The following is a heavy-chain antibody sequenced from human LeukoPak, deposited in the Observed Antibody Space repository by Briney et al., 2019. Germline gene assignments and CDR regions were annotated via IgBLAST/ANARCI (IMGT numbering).Heavy chain of an antibody. CDR3: ARGADITMGRGVLLN. D-gene: IGHD3-10*01. J-gene: IGHJ4*02. Sequence: SETLSLTCTVSGDSISSYYWSWIRQPPGKGLEWIGYIYYSGSTNSNPSLKSRVTISVDTSKNQFSLKLSSVTAADTAVYYCARGADITMGRGVLLNWGQGTLVTVSS. V-gene: IGHV4-59*01. CDR1: GDSISSYY. CDR2: IYYSGST.